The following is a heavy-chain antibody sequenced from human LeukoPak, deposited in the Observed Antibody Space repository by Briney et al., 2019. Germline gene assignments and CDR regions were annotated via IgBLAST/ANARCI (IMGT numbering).Heavy chain of an antibody. CDR3: ARYSYGGEDWFDP. J-gene: IGHJ5*02. V-gene: IGHV4-39*01. CDR1: GDSVSSTRYY. CDR2: IYYSGTT. Sequence: SETLSLTCTVSGDSVSSTRYYWGWIRQPPGKGLEWIGSIYYSGTTYYNPSLKSRVTIILVMSNNQFSLRLTSVTAAETAVYYCARYSYGGEDWFDPWGQGTLVTVSS. D-gene: IGHD3-16*01.